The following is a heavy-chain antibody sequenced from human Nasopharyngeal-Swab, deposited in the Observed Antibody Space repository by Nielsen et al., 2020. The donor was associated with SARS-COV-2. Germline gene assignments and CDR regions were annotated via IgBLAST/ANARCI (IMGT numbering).Heavy chain of an antibody. D-gene: IGHD3-3*01. V-gene: IGHV1-8*01. CDR2: MNPNSGNT. J-gene: IGHJ6*03. CDR1: GYTFTSYD. CDR3: ARLSNYDFWSGYYAYMDV. Sequence: ASVKVSCNAAGYTFTSYDINWGGQDTGEGREWMGWMNPNSGNTGYAQKFQGRVTMTRNNSISTAYMELSSLRSEDTAVDYCARLSNYDFWSGYYAYMDVWGKGTTVTVSS.